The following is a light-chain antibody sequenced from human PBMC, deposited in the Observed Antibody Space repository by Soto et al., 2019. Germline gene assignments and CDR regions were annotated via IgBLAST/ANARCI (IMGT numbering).Light chain of an antibody. Sequence: DVHMKQSPSSLSASVGDRVTITCRASQGITISLAWYQQTPGKAPNLLIYAESTLQSGVPSRFSGSGSGTDFTLTISSLQPEDVAIYYCQKYDSAPLTFGGGTKVEIK. CDR1: QGITIS. CDR2: AES. CDR3: QKYDSAPLT. J-gene: IGKJ4*01. V-gene: IGKV1-27*01.